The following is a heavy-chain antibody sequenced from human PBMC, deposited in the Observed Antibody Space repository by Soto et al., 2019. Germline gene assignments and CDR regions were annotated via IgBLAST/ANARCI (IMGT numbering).Heavy chain of an antibody. J-gene: IGHJ5*02. D-gene: IGHD3-3*01. V-gene: IGHV4-34*01. CDR1: GGSFSGYY. CDR2: INHSGST. Sequence: SETLSLTCAVYGGSFSGYYWSWIRQPPGKGLEWIGEINHSGSTNYNPSLKSRVTISVDTSKNQFSLKLSSVTAADTAVYYCARGLRITIFGVASSNWFDPWGQGTLVTVSS. CDR3: ARGLRITIFGVASSNWFDP.